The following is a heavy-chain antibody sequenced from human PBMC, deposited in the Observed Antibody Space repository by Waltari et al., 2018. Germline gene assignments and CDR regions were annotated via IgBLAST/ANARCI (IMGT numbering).Heavy chain of an antibody. D-gene: IGHD6-25*01. Sequence: QVQLVQSGAEVKKPGASVTVSCKASGYTFTSYDINWVRQATGQGVEWMGWMNPNSGNTGYAQKFQDRVIMTTNTSISTAYMERSSLRAEDTAVYSGAREAAAGKGANWFDPRGQGTLVIGSS. V-gene: IGHV1-8*01. J-gene: IGHJ5*02. CDR3: AREAAAGKGANWFDP. CDR2: MNPNSGNT. CDR1: GYTFTSYD.